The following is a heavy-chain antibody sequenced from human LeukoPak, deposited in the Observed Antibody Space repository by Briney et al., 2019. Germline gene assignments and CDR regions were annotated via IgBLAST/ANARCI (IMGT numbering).Heavy chain of an antibody. Sequence: PGGSLRLSCAASGFTFSNYAMSWVRQAPGKGLEWVSAISGSGGSTYYADSVKGRFTISRDNSKNTLYLQMNNLRAEDTAVYYCARGYCSGGTCYQFDYWGQGTLVTVSS. D-gene: IGHD2-15*01. V-gene: IGHV3-23*01. CDR3: ARGYCSGGTCYQFDY. CDR2: ISGSGGST. CDR1: GFTFSNYA. J-gene: IGHJ4*02.